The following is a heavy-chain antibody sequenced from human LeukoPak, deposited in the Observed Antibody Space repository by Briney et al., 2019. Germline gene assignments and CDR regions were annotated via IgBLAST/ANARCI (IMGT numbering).Heavy chain of an antibody. V-gene: IGHV4-34*01. D-gene: IGHD4-4*01. J-gene: IGHJ4*02. Sequence: SETLSLTCAVYGGSFSGYYWSWIRQPPGKGLEGIGEINHSGSTNYTPPLKSPVTISVDTSKPQLSLKPSSVTAADTAVYYCARGGSSNYDLDYWGQGTLVTVSS. CDR3: ARGGSSNYDLDY. CDR1: GGSFSGYY. CDR2: INHSGST.